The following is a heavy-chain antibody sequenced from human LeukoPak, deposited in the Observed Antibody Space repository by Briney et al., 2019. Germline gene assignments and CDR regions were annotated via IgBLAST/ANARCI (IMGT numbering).Heavy chain of an antibody. J-gene: IGHJ4*02. CDR2: ISGSAAST. Sequence: VGSLRLSCVASGFTFSNYAMTWVRQAPGEGLEWVSGISGSAASTYYADSVKGRFNIARDNSKNTLYLQMNSLRAEDTAVYYCAKEDDIAAERAPFDYWGQGALVTVSS. D-gene: IGHD6-6*01. CDR1: GFTFSNYA. V-gene: IGHV3-23*01. CDR3: AKEDDIAAERAPFDY.